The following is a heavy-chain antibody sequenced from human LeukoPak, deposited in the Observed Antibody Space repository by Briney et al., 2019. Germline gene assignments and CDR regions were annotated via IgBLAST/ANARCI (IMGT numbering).Heavy chain of an antibody. CDR2: VYPQDSDT. D-gene: IGHD5-18*01. V-gene: IGHV5-51*01. Sequence: GESLKISCQASGYRFYSHWIVWVRQVPGKGLEWMGSVYPQDSDTTYNPSFQGHVTFSADTSTNTAYLHWRSLRTSDTAMYYCARQSGFSNTFFASCGQGTLVSVSS. J-gene: IGHJ1*01. CDR3: ARQSGFSNTFFAS. CDR1: GYRFYSHW.